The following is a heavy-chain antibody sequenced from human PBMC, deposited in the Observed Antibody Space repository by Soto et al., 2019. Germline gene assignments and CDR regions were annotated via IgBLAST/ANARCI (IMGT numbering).Heavy chain of an antibody. CDR2: MNPNSGNT. V-gene: IGHV1-8*01. CDR1: EYPFTSYD. D-gene: IGHD3-9*01. CDR3: ARMPSKTPAGYYKRGYYYYYMDV. Sequence: ASVKVSCRSSEYPFTSYDINWVRQATGQGLGWMGWMNPNSGNTGYAQKFRGRVTITSNTSISTAYMELSSLRSEDTAVYYSARMPSKTPAGYYKRGYYYYYMDVWGKGTTVTVSS. J-gene: IGHJ6*03.